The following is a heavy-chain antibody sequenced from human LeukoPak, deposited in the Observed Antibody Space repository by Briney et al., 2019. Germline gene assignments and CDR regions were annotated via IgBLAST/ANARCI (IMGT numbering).Heavy chain of an antibody. D-gene: IGHD1-26*01. Sequence: ASVKVSCKASGYTFTSYDINWVRQATGQGLEWMGWMNPNSGNTGYAQKFQGRVTMTRNTSISTAYMELSSLRSEDTAVYYCASGRYSGSYLWGYYYYGMDVWGQGTTVTVSS. CDR1: GYTFTSYD. CDR3: ASGRYSGSYLWGYYYYGMDV. J-gene: IGHJ6*02. V-gene: IGHV1-8*01. CDR2: MNPNSGNT.